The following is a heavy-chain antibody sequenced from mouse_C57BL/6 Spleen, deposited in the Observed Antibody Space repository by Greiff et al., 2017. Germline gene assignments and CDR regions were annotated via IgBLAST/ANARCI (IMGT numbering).Heavy chain of an antibody. CDR3: ARRLELGYAMDY. Sequence: QVQLQQPGAELVRPGSSVKLSCKASGYTFTSYWMHWVKQRPIQGLEWIGNIDPSDSETHYNQKFKDKATLTVDKSSSTAYMQLSSLTSEDSAFASYARRLELGYAMDYWGQGTSVTVSS. CDR2: IDPSDSET. CDR1: GYTFTSYW. J-gene: IGHJ4*01. V-gene: IGHV1-52*01.